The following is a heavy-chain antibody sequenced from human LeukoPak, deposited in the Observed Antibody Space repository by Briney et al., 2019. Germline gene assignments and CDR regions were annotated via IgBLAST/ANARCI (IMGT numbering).Heavy chain of an antibody. D-gene: IGHD1-1*01. CDR3: ANQLPGHHYFDY. V-gene: IGHV4-4*02. CDR1: GGSIISSNW. Sequence: SETLSLTCAVSGGSIISSNWWSWVRQPPGKGLEWIGEIHHSGNTNYNPSLKSRVTISVDRSKNQFSLKLSFVTAADTAVYYCANQLPGHHYFDYWGQGTLVTVSS. J-gene: IGHJ4*02. CDR2: IHHSGNT.